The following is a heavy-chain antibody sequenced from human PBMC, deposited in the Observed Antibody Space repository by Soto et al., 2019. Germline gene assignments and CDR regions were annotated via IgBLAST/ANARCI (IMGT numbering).Heavy chain of an antibody. CDR1: GFTVSSHA. CDR3: APHVSCSGGSCQYDAFAI. J-gene: IGHJ3*02. Sequence: EVQVLESGGGLVQPGGSLRLSCEGSGFTVSSHAMTWIRQAPGKRPEWVSTITADGGTYYADSVKGRFAMSRDTSESTLYLQMNSLGAGDTAAYYCAPHVSCSGGSCQYDAFAIRGQGTMVTVSS. CDR2: ITADGGT. D-gene: IGHD2-15*01. V-gene: IGHV3-23*01.